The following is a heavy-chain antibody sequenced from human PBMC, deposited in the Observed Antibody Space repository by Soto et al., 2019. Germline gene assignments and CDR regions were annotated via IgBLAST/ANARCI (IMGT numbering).Heavy chain of an antibody. CDR3: ETSHYNFWSAYDLAYFDY. J-gene: IGHJ4*02. V-gene: IGHV4-34*01. D-gene: IGHD3-3*01. CDR2: INHSGST. CDR1: GVSFTGYY. Sequence: QVHLQQWGAGLLKPSETLSLTCAVYGVSFTGYYWSWIRQPPGKGLEWIGEINHSGSTNYNPSLKSRVTISIDTYKKQFSLKLSSVTAADTAMSYCETSHYNFWSAYDLAYFDYWGEGTLVTVSS.